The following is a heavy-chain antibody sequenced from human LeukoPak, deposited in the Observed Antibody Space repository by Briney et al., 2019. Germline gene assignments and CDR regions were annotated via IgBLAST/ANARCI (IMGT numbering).Heavy chain of an antibody. V-gene: IGHV1-18*01. CDR2: ISAYNGNT. J-gene: IGHJ4*02. D-gene: IGHD3-22*01. CDR1: GYTFTSYG. Sequence: ASVKVSCKASGYTFTSYGISWVRQAPGQGLEWMGGISAYNGNTNYAQKLQGRVTMTTDTSTSTAYMELRSLRSDDTAVYYCARGPNYYDSSGYYSRDYWGQGTLVTVSS. CDR3: ARGPNYYDSSGYYSRDY.